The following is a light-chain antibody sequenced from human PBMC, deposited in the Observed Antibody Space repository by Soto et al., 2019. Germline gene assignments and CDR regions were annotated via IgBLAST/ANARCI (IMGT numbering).Light chain of an antibody. V-gene: IGLV2-14*01. CDR1: SSDVGGYNY. CDR2: DVN. Sequence: QSALTQPASVSASPGQSITNSCTGTSSDVGGYNYVSWYQQDPGKAPKLMIYDVNNRPSGVSNRFSGSKSGNTASLTISGLQAEDEAYYYCSSYTSSSTLAVFGGGTKLTVL. CDR3: SSYTSSSTLAV. J-gene: IGLJ2*01.